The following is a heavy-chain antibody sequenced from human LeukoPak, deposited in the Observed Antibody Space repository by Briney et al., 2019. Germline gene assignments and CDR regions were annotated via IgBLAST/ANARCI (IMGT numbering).Heavy chain of an antibody. D-gene: IGHD6-19*01. CDR3: AKDGAGYSSGWVFDY. CDR1: GITFSSHA. CDR2: INGSGGST. J-gene: IGHJ4*02. V-gene: IGHV3-23*01. Sequence: GGSLRLSCAASGITFSSHAMGWVRQAPGKGLEWVSGINGSGGSTYYADSVKGRFTISRDNFKNTLYLQMNSLRVEDTAVYYCAKDGAGYSSGWVFDYWGQGTLVTVSS.